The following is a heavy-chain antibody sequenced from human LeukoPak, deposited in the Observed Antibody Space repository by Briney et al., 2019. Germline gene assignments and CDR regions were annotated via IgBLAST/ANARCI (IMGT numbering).Heavy chain of an antibody. CDR1: GFTFSSYS. CDR2: ISSSSSYI. Sequence: GGSLRLSCAASGFTFSSYSMNWVRQAPGKGLEWVSSISSSSSYIYYADSVKGRFTISRDNAKNSLYLQMNSLRAEDTAVYYCAKGRDMVRGVALDYWGQGTLVTVSS. CDR3: AKGRDMVRGVALDY. V-gene: IGHV3-21*01. D-gene: IGHD3-10*01. J-gene: IGHJ4*02.